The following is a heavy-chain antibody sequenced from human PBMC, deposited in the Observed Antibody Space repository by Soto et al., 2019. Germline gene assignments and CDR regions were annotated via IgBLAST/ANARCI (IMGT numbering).Heavy chain of an antibody. CDR3: ARVLGCSSTCCYTAPKYYYYMDV. CDR1: GGSISSGGYY. Sequence: SETLSLTCTVSGGSISSGGYYWSWIRQHPGKGLEWIGYIYYSGSTYYNPSLKSRVTISVDTSKNQFSLKLSSVTAADTAVYYCARVLGCSSTCCYTAPKYYYYMDVWGKGTKVTVSS. J-gene: IGHJ6*03. D-gene: IGHD2-2*01. V-gene: IGHV4-31*02. CDR2: IYYSGST.